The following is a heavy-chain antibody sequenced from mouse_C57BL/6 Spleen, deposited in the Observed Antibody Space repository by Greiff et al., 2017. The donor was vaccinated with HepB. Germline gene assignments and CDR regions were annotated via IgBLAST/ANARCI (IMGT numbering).Heavy chain of an antibody. CDR1: GYTFTSYW. Sequence: QVQLQQPGAELVRPGTSVKLSCKASGYTFTSYWMHWVKQRPGQGLEWIGVIDPSDSYTNYNQKFKGKATLTVDTSSSTAYIQLSSLTSEDSAVYYCARGYGYWYFDVWGTGTTVTVSS. J-gene: IGHJ1*03. CDR3: ARGYGYWYFDV. V-gene: IGHV1-59*01. CDR2: IDPSDSYT. D-gene: IGHD2-2*01.